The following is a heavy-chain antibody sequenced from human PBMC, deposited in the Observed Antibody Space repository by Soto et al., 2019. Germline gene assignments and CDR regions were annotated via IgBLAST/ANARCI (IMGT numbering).Heavy chain of an antibody. D-gene: IGHD2-15*01. CDR2: IYYRSKWFH. J-gene: IGHJ6*02. CDR1: GDSVSSNGAC. V-gene: IGHV6-1*01. Sequence: TLSLTCVISGDSVSSNGACWNWIRQSPSRGLQWLGRIYYRSKWFHDYAASVESRMAINPDTSRNQFSLQLNYVTPEDTAVYYCARVHCSAGTCLDGLDFWGQGPTVTVSS. CDR3: ARVHCSAGTCLDGLDF.